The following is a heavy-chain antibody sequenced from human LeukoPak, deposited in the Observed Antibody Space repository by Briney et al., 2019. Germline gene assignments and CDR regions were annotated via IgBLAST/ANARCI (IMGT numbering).Heavy chain of an antibody. CDR1: GFTFSSYG. CDR2: IRYDGSNK. Sequence: GGSLRLSCAASGFTFSSYGMHWVRQAPGKGLEWVAFIRYDGSNKYYADSVKGRFTTSRDNSKNTLYLQMNSLRAEDTAVYYCAREDHDYGVDGEWDYWGQGTLVTVSS. CDR3: AREDHDYGVDGEWDY. D-gene: IGHD4-17*01. V-gene: IGHV3-30*02. J-gene: IGHJ4*02.